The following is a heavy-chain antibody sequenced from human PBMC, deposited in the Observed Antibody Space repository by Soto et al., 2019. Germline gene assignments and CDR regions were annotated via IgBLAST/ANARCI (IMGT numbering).Heavy chain of an antibody. CDR3: AKDREGEAAGHTKFYGMDV. CDR2: ISGSGDST. J-gene: IGHJ6*02. CDR1: GFTFSSYA. Sequence: EVQLLESGGGLVQPGGSLRLSCAASGFTFSSYAMSWVRQAPGKGLEWVSVISGSGDSTYYADSVRGRFTISRDNSKNTLYLQMNSLRAEDTAVYYCAKDREGEAAGHTKFYGMDVWGQGTTVTVSS. V-gene: IGHV3-23*01. D-gene: IGHD6-13*01.